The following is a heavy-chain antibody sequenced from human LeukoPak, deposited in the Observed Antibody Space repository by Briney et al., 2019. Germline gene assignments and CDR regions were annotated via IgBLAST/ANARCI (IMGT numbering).Heavy chain of an antibody. V-gene: IGHV3-33*01. CDR2: IWYDGSNK. CDR3: ARGRNPYYYDSSGYYLFDY. Sequence: GGSLRLPCAASGFTFSSYGMHWVRPAPGKGLEWVAVIWYDGSNKYYADSVKGRFTISRDNSKNTLYLQMNSLRAEDTAVYYCARGRNPYYYDSSGYYLFDYWGQGTLVTVSS. CDR1: GFTFSSYG. J-gene: IGHJ4*02. D-gene: IGHD3-22*01.